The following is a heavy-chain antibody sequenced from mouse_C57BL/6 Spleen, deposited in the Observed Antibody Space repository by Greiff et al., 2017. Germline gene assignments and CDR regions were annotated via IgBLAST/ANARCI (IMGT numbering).Heavy chain of an antibody. D-gene: IGHD1-1*01. CDR1: GYSITSGYY. CDR2: ISYDGSN. CDR3: ARALITTVERGFAY. J-gene: IGHJ3*01. V-gene: IGHV3-6*01. Sequence: ESGPGLVKPSQSLSLTCSVTGYSITSGYYWNWIRQFPGNKLEWMGYISYDGSNNYNPSLKNRISLTRDTSKNQFFLKLNSVTTEDTATYYCARALITTVERGFAYWGQGTLVTVSA.